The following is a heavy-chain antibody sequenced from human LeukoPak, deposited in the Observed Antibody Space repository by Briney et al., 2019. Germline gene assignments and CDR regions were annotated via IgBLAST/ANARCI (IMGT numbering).Heavy chain of an antibody. CDR3: ARRHGGNSGYFDY. Sequence: GTSLRLSCAASGFTFSRYGMHWVRQAPGKGLEWVAVIWYDGSKKYYADSVKGRFTISRDDSKNTLYLQMSSLRVEDTAVYYCARRHGGNSGYFDYWGQGTLVTVSS. CDR2: IWYDGSKK. CDR1: GFTFSRYG. D-gene: IGHD4-23*01. V-gene: IGHV3-33*08. J-gene: IGHJ4*02.